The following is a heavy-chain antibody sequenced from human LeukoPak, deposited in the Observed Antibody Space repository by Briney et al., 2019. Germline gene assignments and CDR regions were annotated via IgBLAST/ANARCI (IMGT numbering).Heavy chain of an antibody. D-gene: IGHD3-10*01. V-gene: IGHV3-23*01. Sequence: GGSLRLSCAASGFTFSSYEMNWVRQAPGKGLEWASVISGGGVSTYYADSVKGRFTISRDNTKNTLYLQINSLRAEDTAVYYWAGGGFGEAYYYYYYMDVWGKGTTVTVSS. J-gene: IGHJ6*03. CDR2: ISGGGVST. CDR1: GFTFSSYE. CDR3: AGGGFGEAYYYYYYMDV.